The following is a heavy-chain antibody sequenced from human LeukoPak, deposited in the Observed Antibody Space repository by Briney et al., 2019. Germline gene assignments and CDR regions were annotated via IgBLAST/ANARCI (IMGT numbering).Heavy chain of an antibody. D-gene: IGHD2-8*01. CDR2: INQDVSRT. CDR1: GFDFSRYW. Sequence: GGSLRLSCAGSGFDFSRYWMAWVRQAPGKGLEWVASINQDVSRTYYVDSVKGRFTISRDNAKSSLFLQMTSLRVEDTAVYYCARLKDDVTKFDYWGQGTLVTVSS. J-gene: IGHJ4*02. CDR3: ARLKDDVTKFDY. V-gene: IGHV3-7*01.